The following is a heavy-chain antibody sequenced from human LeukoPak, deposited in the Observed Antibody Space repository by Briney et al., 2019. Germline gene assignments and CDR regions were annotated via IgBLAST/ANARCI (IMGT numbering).Heavy chain of an antibody. Sequence: SETLSLTCTVSGGSISGYYWSWIRQPPGKGLEWIGYIYYRGSTNYNPSLKSRVTISVDTSKNQFSLKLSSVTAADTAVYYCARADYDSSAYYYNFDYWGQGTLVTDSS. D-gene: IGHD3-22*01. CDR2: IYYRGST. CDR3: ARADYDSSAYYYNFDY. J-gene: IGHJ4*02. V-gene: IGHV4-59*01. CDR1: GGSISGYY.